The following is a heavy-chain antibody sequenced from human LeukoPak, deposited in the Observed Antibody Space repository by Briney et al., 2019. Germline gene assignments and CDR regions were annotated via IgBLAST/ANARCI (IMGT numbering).Heavy chain of an antibody. CDR1: GGSISGYY. Sequence: SETLSLTCTVSGGSISGYYWSWIRQPPGKGLEWIGYISYTGSTNYNPSLKSRVTISGDTSKNQFSLKLSSVTAADTAVYYCAGTDTAMVTGGLDFGYWGQGTLVTVSS. V-gene: IGHV4-59*01. J-gene: IGHJ4*02. CDR3: AGTDTAMVTGGLDFGY. CDR2: ISYTGST. D-gene: IGHD5-18*01.